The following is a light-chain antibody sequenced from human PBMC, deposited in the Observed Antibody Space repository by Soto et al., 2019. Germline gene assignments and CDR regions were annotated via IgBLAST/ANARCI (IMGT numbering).Light chain of an antibody. J-gene: IGKJ1*01. CDR1: QSVSSN. CDR2: GAS. Sequence: EIVMTHSPATLSVSPCERATLSFSASQSVSSNLAWYQQKPGQAPRLLIYGASTRATGIPARFSGSGSGTEFTLTISSLEPEDFAVYYCQQRFNWPPWTFGQGTKVDIK. CDR3: QQRFNWPPWT. V-gene: IGKV3-15*01.